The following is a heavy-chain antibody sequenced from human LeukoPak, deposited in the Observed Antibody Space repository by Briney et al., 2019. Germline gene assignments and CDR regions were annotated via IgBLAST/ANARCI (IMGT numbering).Heavy chain of an antibody. V-gene: IGHV1-2*02. J-gene: IGHJ4*02. CDR1: GYTFTGYQ. CDR3: ARGDLGD. D-gene: IGHD1-26*01. CDR2: MNPNSGGT. Sequence: ASVTASCKASGYTFTGYQMHWVRQAPGQGLEWMGWMNPNSGGTNYAQKFQGRVTMTRDTSITTAYMELSGLTSDDTAVYYCARGDLGDWGQGTLVTVSS.